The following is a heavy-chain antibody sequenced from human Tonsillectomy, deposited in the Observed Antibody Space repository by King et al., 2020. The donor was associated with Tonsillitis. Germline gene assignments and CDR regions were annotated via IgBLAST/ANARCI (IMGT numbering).Heavy chain of an antibody. Sequence: QLQESGPGLVKPSETLSLTCTVSGGSISSYYWSWIRQPPGXGLEWIGYIYYSGSTNYNPSLKSRVTISVDTSKNQFSLKLSSVTAADTAVYYCARVSRNDDGDHDYGGXXTLVTVSS. CDR3: ARVSRNDDGDHDY. CDR2: IYYSGST. V-gene: IGHV4-59*01. D-gene: IGHD1-1*01. CDR1: GGSISSYY. J-gene: IGHJ4*02.